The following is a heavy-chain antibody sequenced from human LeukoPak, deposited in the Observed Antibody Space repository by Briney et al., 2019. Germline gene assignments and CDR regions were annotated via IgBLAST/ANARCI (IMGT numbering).Heavy chain of an antibody. V-gene: IGHV4-59*08. CDR2: IYSSGGT. Sequence: SETLSLTCTVSGGSISSFYWGWIRQPPGNGLEWIGYIYSSGGTNYNPSLKSRVTISVDTSKNQFSLRLSSVTAADTAVYYCARHSSSCYSGGAFDIWGQRTMVTVSS. D-gene: IGHD6-13*01. J-gene: IGHJ3*02. CDR3: ARHSSSCYSGGAFDI. CDR1: GGSISSFY.